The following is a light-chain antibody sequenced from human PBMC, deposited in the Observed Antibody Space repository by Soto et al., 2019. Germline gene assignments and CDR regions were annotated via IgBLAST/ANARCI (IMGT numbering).Light chain of an antibody. Sequence: EIVLTQSPGTLSLSPGERATLSCRASQSVSSNLAWSQQNPGQDPRLLIHGASSRATGILARFSGSGSGTEFTLPLRRVQSEEFAVHYCTPYNNWPPVGQGTRREIK. CDR2: GAS. J-gene: IGKJ5*01. CDR3: TPYNNWPP. V-gene: IGKV3D-15*01. CDR1: QSVSSN.